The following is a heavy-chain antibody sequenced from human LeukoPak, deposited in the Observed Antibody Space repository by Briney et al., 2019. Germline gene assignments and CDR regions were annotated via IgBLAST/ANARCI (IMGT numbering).Heavy chain of an antibody. V-gene: IGHV3-66*03. D-gene: IGHD3/OR15-3a*01. CDR2: IHDSGEA. J-gene: IGHJ5*02. CDR1: GFRVSDYY. Sequence: PGGSLRLSCAVSGFRVSDYYMSWVRQAPGKGLEWVGLIHDSGEAFYADFARGRFAISRDESENTLYLQMNSLRVEDTAVYFCARDRAANQDWVEFDPWGQGTPVIVSS. CDR3: ARDRAANQDWVEFDP.